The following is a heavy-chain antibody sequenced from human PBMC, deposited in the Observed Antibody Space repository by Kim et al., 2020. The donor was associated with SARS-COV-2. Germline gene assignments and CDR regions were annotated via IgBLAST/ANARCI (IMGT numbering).Heavy chain of an antibody. CDR2: N. V-gene: IGHV6-1*01. J-gene: IGHJ4*02. Sequence: NEYAGSVKSRKTIHPDTSKNQFSLQLNSVTPDDTALYYCARLWGEGAIDNWGQGTLVTVSS. D-gene: IGHD3-16*01. CDR3: ARLWGEGAIDN.